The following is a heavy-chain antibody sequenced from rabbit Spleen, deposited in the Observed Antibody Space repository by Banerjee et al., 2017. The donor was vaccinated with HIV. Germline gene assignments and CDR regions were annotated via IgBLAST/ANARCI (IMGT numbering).Heavy chain of an antibody. CDR3: ARDLAGVIGWNFGL. Sequence: QEQLVESGGGLVQPGGSLKLSCKASGFDLNTYGVSWVRQAPGKGLEWIGCINTSSGGAAYATWAKGRFTISKTSSTTVTLQMTSLTAADTATYFCARDLAGVIGWNFGLWGPGT. J-gene: IGHJ4*01. D-gene: IGHD4-1*01. CDR1: GFDLNTYG. CDR2: INTSSGGA. V-gene: IGHV1S45*01.